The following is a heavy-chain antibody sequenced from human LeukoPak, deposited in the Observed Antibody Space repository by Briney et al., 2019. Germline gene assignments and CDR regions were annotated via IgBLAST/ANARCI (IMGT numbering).Heavy chain of an antibody. J-gene: IGHJ6*02. Sequence: KTSETLSLTCTVSGGSISSYYWSWIRQPPGKGLEWIGYIYYSGSTNYNPSLKSRVTISVDTSKNQFSLKLSSVTAADTAVYYCARSGTYYYDSSGYDYGMDVWGQGTTVTVSS. V-gene: IGHV4-59*01. CDR1: GGSISSYY. CDR3: ARSGTYYYDSSGYDYGMDV. D-gene: IGHD3-22*01. CDR2: IYYSGST.